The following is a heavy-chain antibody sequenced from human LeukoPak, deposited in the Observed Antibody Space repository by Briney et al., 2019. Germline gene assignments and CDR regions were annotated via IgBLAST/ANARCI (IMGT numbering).Heavy chain of an antibody. D-gene: IGHD3-10*01. CDR2: ISGYNGKT. V-gene: IGHV1-18*04. CDR3: ARDPHITMVRGEFDY. J-gene: IGHJ4*02. CDR1: GYTFTSYG. Sequence: ASVKVSCKASGYTFTSYGISWVRQAPGQGLEWMGWISGYNGKTDYAQRLQGRVTMTTDTSTSTAYMELRSLRSDDTVVYYCARDPHITMVRGEFDYWGQGTLVTVSS.